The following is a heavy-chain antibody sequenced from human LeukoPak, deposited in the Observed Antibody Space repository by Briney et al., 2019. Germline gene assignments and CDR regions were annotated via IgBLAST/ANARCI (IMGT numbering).Heavy chain of an antibody. CDR2: ISGSGGST. CDR1: GFTFSSYA. CDR3: ASTMITFGGVIARFDY. V-gene: IGHV3-23*01. D-gene: IGHD3-16*02. Sequence: PGGSLRLSCAASGFTFSSYATSWVRQAPGKGLEWVSAISGSGGSTYYADSVKGRFTISRDNSKNTLHLQMNSLRAEDTAVYYCASTMITFGGVIARFDYWGQGTLVTVSS. J-gene: IGHJ4*02.